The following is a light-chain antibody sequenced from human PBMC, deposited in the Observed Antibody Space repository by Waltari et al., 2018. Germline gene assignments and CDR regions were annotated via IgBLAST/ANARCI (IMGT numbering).Light chain of an antibody. V-gene: IGKV4-1*01. J-gene: IGKJ5*01. Sequence: DIVLTQSPDSLAVSLGERATINCKFSQSVLYSSTNKHYLAWYQQKPGQPPKLLIYWASTRESGVPDRFSGSGSGADFTLTISSLQAEDVAVYYCQQYYSTPPITFGQGTRLEIK. CDR3: QQYYSTPPIT. CDR1: QSVLYSSTNKHY. CDR2: WAS.